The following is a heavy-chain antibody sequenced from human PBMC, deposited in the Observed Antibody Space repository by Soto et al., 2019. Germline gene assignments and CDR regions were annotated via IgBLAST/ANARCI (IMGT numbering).Heavy chain of an antibody. V-gene: IGHV4-38-2*02. CDR1: GYSVSSGFF. CDR2: IYHRGSA. CDR3: AREGVEMTQGPFVY. Sequence: SETLSLTCAVSGYSVSSGFFWGWIRQPPGKGLEWIGRIYHRGSAYYIPSLKSRVIRSSVDTSKNQFSVKLGSVTAADTAVYYCAREGVEMTQGPFVYGGQATLVTVSS. J-gene: IGHJ4*02.